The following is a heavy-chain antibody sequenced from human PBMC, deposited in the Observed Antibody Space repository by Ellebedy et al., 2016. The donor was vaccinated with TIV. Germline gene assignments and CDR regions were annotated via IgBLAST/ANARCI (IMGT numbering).Heavy chain of an antibody. J-gene: IGHJ5*02. CDR2: IRSKNYDYAT. CDR3: SSKAVRGDYH. D-gene: IGHD3-10*02. V-gene: IGHV3-73*01. CDR1: GSTFSGST. Sequence: GESLKISCAASGSTFSGSTVHWVRQASGDGLEWVGRIRSKNYDYATAYAVPVRGRFTISREDSENTAYLQMESLKMEDTAVYYCSSKAVRGDYHWGQGTLVTVSA.